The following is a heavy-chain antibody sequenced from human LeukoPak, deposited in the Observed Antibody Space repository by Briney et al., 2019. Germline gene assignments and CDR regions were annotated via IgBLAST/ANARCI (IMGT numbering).Heavy chain of an antibody. CDR3: ARNIAVAGRGDYMDV. Sequence: SETLSLTCIVSGGSISSSNYYGGWIRQPPGKGLEWIGSMYYSGSTYYNPSLKSRVTISVDTSKNQFSLKLSSVTAADTAVYYCARNIAVAGRGDYMDVWGKGTTVTISS. D-gene: IGHD6-19*01. CDR1: GGSISSSNYY. J-gene: IGHJ6*03. V-gene: IGHV4-39*01. CDR2: MYYSGST.